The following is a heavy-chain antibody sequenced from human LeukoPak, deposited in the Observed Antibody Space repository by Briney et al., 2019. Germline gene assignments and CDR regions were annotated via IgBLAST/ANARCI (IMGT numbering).Heavy chain of an antibody. D-gene: IGHD6-6*01. CDR2: IYYSGTT. V-gene: IGHV4-39*01. Sequence: SETLSLTCAVSGGSIRSSSYYWGWIRQPPGKGLEWIGSIYYSGTTYYNPSLKSRVNISVDTSTNQFSLNLNSVTAADTAVYYCATQVGAARTYFGYWGQGTLVTVSS. CDR3: ATQVGAARTYFGY. CDR1: GGSIRSSSYY. J-gene: IGHJ4*02.